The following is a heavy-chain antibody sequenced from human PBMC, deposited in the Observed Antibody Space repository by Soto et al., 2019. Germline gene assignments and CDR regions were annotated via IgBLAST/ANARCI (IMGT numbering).Heavy chain of an antibody. Sequence: QVHLQESGPGLVKPSETLSLTCAVSGASIGSGGWWSWVRQPPGKGLEWIAEIFHDGNTNYSPSLKSRVTRSVDKSQNQFSLNVCSVTAADPAVYYCARHEGWTGPDQWGQGTLVTVSS. J-gene: IGHJ5*02. D-gene: IGHD2-8*02. V-gene: IGHV4-4*02. CDR2: IFHDGNT. CDR3: ARHEGWTGPDQ. CDR1: GASIGSGGW.